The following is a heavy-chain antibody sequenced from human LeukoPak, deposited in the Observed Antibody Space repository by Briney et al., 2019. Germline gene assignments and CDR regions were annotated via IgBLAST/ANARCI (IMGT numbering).Heavy chain of an antibody. CDR3: TTDIIPSVSTVTTPFRYYFDY. Sequence: GGSLRLSCAASGFTFSSYEMNWVRQAPGKWLEWVANIKPGGGEKYYLDSVKGRFTVSRDNSKNSLYLQMNSLKTEDTAVYYCTTDIIPSVSTVTTPFRYYFDYWGQGTLVTVSS. V-gene: IGHV3-7*03. D-gene: IGHD4-17*01. CDR1: GFTFSSYE. J-gene: IGHJ4*02. CDR2: IKPGGGEK.